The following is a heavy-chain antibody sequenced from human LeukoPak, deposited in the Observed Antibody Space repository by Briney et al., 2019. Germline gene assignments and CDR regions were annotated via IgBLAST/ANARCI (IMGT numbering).Heavy chain of an antibody. CDR1: GFTFSDYY. CDR3: AGPLRSDSSGWRIFDY. Sequence: PGGSLRLSCAASGFTFSDYYMSWIRQAPGKGLEWVSYISSSGSTIYYADSVKGRFTISRDNAKNSLYLQMNSLRAEDTAVYYCAGPLRSDSSGWRIFDYWGQGTLVTVSS. V-gene: IGHV3-11*01. CDR2: ISSSGSTI. D-gene: IGHD6-19*01. J-gene: IGHJ4*02.